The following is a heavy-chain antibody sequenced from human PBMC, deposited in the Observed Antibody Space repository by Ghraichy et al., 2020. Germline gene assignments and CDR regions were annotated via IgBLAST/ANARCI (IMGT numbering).Heavy chain of an antibody. J-gene: IGHJ4*02. CDR1: GDVIGAGGYS. Sequence: SETLSLTCAVSGDVIGAGGYSWSWIRQSPGKGLEWVGYTYHDGTTHLNPSLKNRVTILVDKSKNQFSLNLSSLTAADTAVYYCARGAPDYAFDFWGQGAPVTVTS. V-gene: IGHV4-30-2*06. CDR3: ARGAPDYAFDF. CDR2: TYHDGTT. D-gene: IGHD4-17*01.